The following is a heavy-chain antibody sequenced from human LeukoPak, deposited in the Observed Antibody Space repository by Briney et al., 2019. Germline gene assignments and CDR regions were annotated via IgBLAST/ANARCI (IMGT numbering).Heavy chain of an antibody. CDR1: GFAFNFYT. Sequence: GGSLRLSCAASGFAFNFYTMNWVRQAPGKGLEWLSYIGSSDSTTHYADSVKGRFTISRDNAKNSLYLQMNSLRVEDTAVYYCARDGTPNYGSGWVYMDVWGEGTTVTISS. D-gene: IGHD6-19*01. CDR3: ARDGTPNYGSGWVYMDV. V-gene: IGHV3-48*04. CDR2: IGSSDSTT. J-gene: IGHJ6*03.